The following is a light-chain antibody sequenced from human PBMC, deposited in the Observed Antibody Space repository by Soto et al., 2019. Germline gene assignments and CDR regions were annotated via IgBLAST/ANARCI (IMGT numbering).Light chain of an antibody. CDR1: QSVSSY. J-gene: IGKJ5*01. V-gene: IGKV3-11*01. Sequence: VVTQSPGTLSLSPGERATLSCRASQSVSSYLAWSQQKPGQAPRLLIYDASNRATGIPARFSGSGSGTDFTLTISSLEPEDFAVYYCQQRSNWPPITFGQGTRLEI. CDR2: DAS. CDR3: QQRSNWPPIT.